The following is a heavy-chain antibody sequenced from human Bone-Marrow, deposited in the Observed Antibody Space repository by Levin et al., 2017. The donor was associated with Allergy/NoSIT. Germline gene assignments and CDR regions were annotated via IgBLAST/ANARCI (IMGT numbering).Heavy chain of an antibody. Sequence: PGGSLRLSCAASGFTFSSYAMSWVRQAPGKGLEWVSAISGSGGSTYYADSVKGRFTISRDNSKNTLYLQMNSLRAEDTAVYYCAKANHTPASAVYDYIWGSYRPPGGFDYWGQGTLVTVSS. V-gene: IGHV3-23*01. D-gene: IGHD3-16*02. J-gene: IGHJ4*02. CDR1: GFTFSSYA. CDR2: ISGSGGST. CDR3: AKANHTPASAVYDYIWGSYRPPGGFDY.